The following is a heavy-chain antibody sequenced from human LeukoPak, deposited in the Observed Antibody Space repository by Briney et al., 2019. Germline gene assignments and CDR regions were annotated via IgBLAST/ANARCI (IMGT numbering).Heavy chain of an antibody. V-gene: IGHV4-4*07. J-gene: IGHJ4*02. CDR1: GASITTDS. D-gene: IGHD1-14*01. CDR3: AKLITPGQTSFDF. CDR2: VYTSGTT. Sequence: SETLSLTCTVSGASITTDSWSWIRQPAGKGLEWIGRVYTSGTTSYNPSLKSRVTMSVDTSKNQFSLKLTSPTAADTAVYYCAKLITPGQTSFDFWGQGTLVTVSS.